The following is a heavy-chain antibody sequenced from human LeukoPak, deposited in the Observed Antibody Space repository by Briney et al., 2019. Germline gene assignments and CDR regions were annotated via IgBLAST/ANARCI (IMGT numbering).Heavy chain of an antibody. CDR1: GFTFSSYA. V-gene: IGHV3-30-3*01. CDR3: ARARGYGDYRYFDY. Sequence: GGSLRLSCAASGFTFSSYAMHWVRQAPGKGLEWVAVISYDGSNKYYADSVKGRFTISRDNSKNTLYLQMNSLRAEDTAVYYCARARGYGDYRYFDYWGQGTLVTVSS. J-gene: IGHJ4*02. D-gene: IGHD4-17*01. CDR2: ISYDGSNK.